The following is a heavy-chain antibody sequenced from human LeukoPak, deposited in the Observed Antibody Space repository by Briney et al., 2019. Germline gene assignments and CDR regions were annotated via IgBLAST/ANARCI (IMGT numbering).Heavy chain of an antibody. CDR2: IWYDGSNK. CDR1: GFTFSSYG. D-gene: IGHD2-2*02. Sequence: GGSLRLSCAASGFTFSSYGMHWVRQAPGKGLEWVAVIWYDGSNKYYADSVKGRLTISRDNSKNTLYLQMNSLRAEDTAVYYCARDPRYCSSTSCYTGWFDPWGQGTLVTVSS. CDR3: ARDPRYCSSTSCYTGWFDP. J-gene: IGHJ5*02. V-gene: IGHV3-33*01.